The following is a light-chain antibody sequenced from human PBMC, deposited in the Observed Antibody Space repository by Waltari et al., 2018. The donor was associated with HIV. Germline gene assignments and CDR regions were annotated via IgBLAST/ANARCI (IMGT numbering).Light chain of an antibody. V-gene: IGLV2-8*01. CDR1: SSDVGDNAY. Sequence: QSALTQPPSASGSPGQSVTISCTGTSSDVGDNAYVSWYQQHPGKAPKVMIYEVSKRPSGVPDRFSGSKSGNTASLTVSGLQAEDEAHYFCTSYAGSDNLVFGGGTKLTV. CDR3: TSYAGSDNLV. CDR2: EVS. J-gene: IGLJ2*01.